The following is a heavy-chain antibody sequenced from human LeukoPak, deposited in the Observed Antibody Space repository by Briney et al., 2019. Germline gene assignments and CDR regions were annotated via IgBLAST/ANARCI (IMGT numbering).Heavy chain of an antibody. CDR2: INNVGSHI. V-gene: IGHV3-21*01. CDR3: ARSTRRDSEIALAEYFQH. CDR1: GFTFSSSA. J-gene: IGHJ1*01. D-gene: IGHD1-26*01. Sequence: GGSLRLSCAASGFTFSSSAMNWVRQAPGKGLEWVSSINNVGSHIYYADSVKGRFTISRDNAKNSLYLQMNSLRAEDTAVYYCARSTRRDSEIALAEYFQHWGQGTLVTVSS.